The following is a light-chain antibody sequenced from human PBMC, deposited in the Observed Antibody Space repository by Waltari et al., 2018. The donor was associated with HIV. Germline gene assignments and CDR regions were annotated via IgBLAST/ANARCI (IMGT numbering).Light chain of an antibody. V-gene: IGKV4-1*01. CDR3: QQYYSSPRT. CDR1: LSVLYSANNKNY. J-gene: IGKJ1*01. CDR2: WAS. Sequence: IEMTQPPDSLSVSLGASATINCTYSLSVLYSANNKNYLAWYQHQPGQPPNLLFYWASTRESGVPDRFRGTGSGTDFTLTITSLQAEDVAVYYCQQYYSSPRTFSQGTKVEVK.